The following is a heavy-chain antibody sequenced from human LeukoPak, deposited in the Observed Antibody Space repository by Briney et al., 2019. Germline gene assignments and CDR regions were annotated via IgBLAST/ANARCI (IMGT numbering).Heavy chain of an antibody. CDR3: AKTRPLDSSSWSHGDY. D-gene: IGHD6-13*01. CDR1: GFTFNNFA. CDR2: ISGSGDST. Sequence: GGSLRLSCVASGFTFNNFAMSWVRQAPGEGLEWVSAISGSGDSTYYGDSVKGRFTISRDNSKNTLYLQMNSLRAEDTAVYYCAKTRPLDSSSWSHGDYWGQGTLVTVSS. V-gene: IGHV3-23*01. J-gene: IGHJ4*02.